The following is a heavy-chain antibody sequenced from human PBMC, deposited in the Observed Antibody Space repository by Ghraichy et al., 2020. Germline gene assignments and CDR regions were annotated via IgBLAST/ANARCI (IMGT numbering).Heavy chain of an antibody. V-gene: IGHV4-59*01. CDR1: GGFISSYY. D-gene: IGHD6-13*01. J-gene: IGHJ4*02. Sequence: SETLSLTCTVSGGFISSYYWSWIRQPPGMGLEWIGYIYYSGNTNCNPSLKSRVAISRDTSKTQFSLRLTSVTAADTAVYYCARGLYGSNWYAVDFWGQGTLVTVSS. CDR3: ARGLYGSNWYAVDF. CDR2: IYYSGNT.